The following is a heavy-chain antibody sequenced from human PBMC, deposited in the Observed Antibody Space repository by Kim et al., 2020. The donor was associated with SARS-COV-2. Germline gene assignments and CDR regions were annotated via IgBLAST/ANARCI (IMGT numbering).Heavy chain of an antibody. V-gene: IGHV3-23*01. Sequence: SVKGRFTISRDNSKNTLYLQMNSLRAEDTAVYYCAKLGPHYYDSSVAFDIWGQGTMVTVSS. J-gene: IGHJ3*02. CDR3: AKLGPHYYDSSVAFDI. D-gene: IGHD3-22*01.